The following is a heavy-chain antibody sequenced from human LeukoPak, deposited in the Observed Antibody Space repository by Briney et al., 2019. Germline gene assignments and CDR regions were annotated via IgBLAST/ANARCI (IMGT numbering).Heavy chain of an antibody. Sequence: ARSLRLSCAASGFTFSSYCMHWVRQAPGKGLEWVAGIYYDGSNKYYAASVKGRFTISRDNSKNTLYLQMNSLRAEDTAVYYCAKFNRVWSDIVYWGQGTLVTVSS. D-gene: IGHD1-14*01. CDR1: GFTFSSYC. CDR2: IYYDGSNK. V-gene: IGHV3-30*18. CDR3: AKFNRVWSDIVY. J-gene: IGHJ4*02.